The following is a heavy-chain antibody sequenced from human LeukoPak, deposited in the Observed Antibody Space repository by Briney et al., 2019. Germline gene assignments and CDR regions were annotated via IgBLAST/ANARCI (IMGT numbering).Heavy chain of an antibody. Sequence: ASVKVSCKASGYTFTSYDINWVRQATGQGLEWMGWMNPNGGNTGYAQKFQGRVTMTRNTSISTAYMELSSLRSEDTAVYYCARAYDFWSGSYGMDVWGQGTTVTVSS. CDR2: MNPNGGNT. CDR3: ARAYDFWSGSYGMDV. V-gene: IGHV1-8*01. CDR1: GYTFTSYD. D-gene: IGHD3-3*01. J-gene: IGHJ6*02.